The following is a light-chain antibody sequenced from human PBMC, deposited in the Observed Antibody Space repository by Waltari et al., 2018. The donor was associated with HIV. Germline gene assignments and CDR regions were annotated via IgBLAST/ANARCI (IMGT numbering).Light chain of an antibody. CDR1: ALPRQY. J-gene: IGLJ2*01. Sequence: SYELTQPPSVSVSPGQTARIPCSGDALPRQYAFWYQQKSGQAPVLVIYEDSKRPSGIPERFSGSSSGTMATLTISGAQVDDEGDYYCYSTDSSDNDRVLFGGGTNLTVL. CDR2: EDS. V-gene: IGLV3-10*01. CDR3: YSTDSSDNDRVL.